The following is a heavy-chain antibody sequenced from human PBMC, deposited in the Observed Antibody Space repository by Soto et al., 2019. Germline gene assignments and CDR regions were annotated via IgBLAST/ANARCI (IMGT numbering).Heavy chain of an antibody. V-gene: IGHV4-39*01. CDR2: IYYSGST. CDR1: GGSISSSSYY. CDR3: ARHDIAAAGAMDV. D-gene: IGHD6-13*01. J-gene: IGHJ6*02. Sequence: QLQLQESGPGLVKPSETLSLTCTVSGGSISSSSYYWGWIRQPPGKGLEWIGSIYYSGSTYYNPSLKSRVTISVETSKNHFSLKLSAVTAADTAVYYCARHDIAAAGAMDVWGQGTTVTVSS.